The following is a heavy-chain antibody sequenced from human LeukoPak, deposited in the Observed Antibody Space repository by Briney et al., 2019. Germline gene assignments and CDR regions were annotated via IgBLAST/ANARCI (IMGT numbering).Heavy chain of an antibody. V-gene: IGHV3-23*01. D-gene: IGHD4-17*01. J-gene: IGHJ4*02. CDR1: GFTFSSYA. CDR3: ATLLTTVTKG. CDR2: ISGSGETT. Sequence: GGSLRLSCAGSGFTFSSYAMSWVRQAPGKGLEWVSGISGSGETTNYADSVKGRFTISRDNAKNTVYLQMNSLRAEDTAVYYCATLLTTVTKGWGQGTLVTVSS.